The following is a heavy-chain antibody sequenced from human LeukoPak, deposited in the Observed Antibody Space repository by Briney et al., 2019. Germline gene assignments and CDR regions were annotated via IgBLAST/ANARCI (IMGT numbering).Heavy chain of an antibody. Sequence: GGSLRLSCAASGFTFSSYAMSWVRQAPGKGLEWVSAISGSGGSTYYADSVKGRFTISRDNSKNTLYLQMNSLRAEDTAVYYCAKGGQMTTVTKYYYGMDVWGQGTTVTVSS. J-gene: IGHJ6*02. D-gene: IGHD4-17*01. V-gene: IGHV3-23*01. CDR3: AKGGQMTTVTKYYYGMDV. CDR1: GFTFSSYA. CDR2: ISGSGGST.